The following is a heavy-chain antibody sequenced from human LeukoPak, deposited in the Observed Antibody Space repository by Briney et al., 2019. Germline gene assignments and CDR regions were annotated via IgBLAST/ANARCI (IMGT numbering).Heavy chain of an antibody. Sequence: GGSLRLSCAPSGFTFSSYSMNWVRQAPGKGLEWVSSISSSSSYINYADSVKGRFTISRDNAKNSLYLQMNSLRAEDTAVYYCARDGGPPPYYYDSSGYPIDYWGQGTLVTVSS. V-gene: IGHV3-21*01. D-gene: IGHD3-22*01. CDR1: GFTFSSYS. CDR3: ARDGGPPPYYYDSSGYPIDY. J-gene: IGHJ4*02. CDR2: ISSSSSYI.